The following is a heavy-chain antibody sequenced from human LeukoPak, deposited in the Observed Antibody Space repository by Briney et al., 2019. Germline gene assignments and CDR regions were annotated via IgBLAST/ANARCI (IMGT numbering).Heavy chain of an antibody. Sequence: ASVKVSCKASGYIFTSYDINWVRQATGQGLEWMGWMNPHSGNTGYAQKFQGRVTITRNISISTAFMELSSLRSDDTAVYYCARVVVVVPAAIGWFDPWGQGTLVTVSS. V-gene: IGHV1-8*03. J-gene: IGHJ5*02. CDR2: MNPHSGNT. CDR1: GYIFTSYD. D-gene: IGHD2-2*01. CDR3: ARVVVVVPAAIGWFDP.